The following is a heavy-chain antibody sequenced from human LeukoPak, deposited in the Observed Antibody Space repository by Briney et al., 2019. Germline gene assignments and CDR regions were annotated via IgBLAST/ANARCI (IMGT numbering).Heavy chain of an antibody. CDR3: ASAPHVNYFDF. V-gene: IGHV4-34*01. D-gene: IGHD2/OR15-2a*01. Sequence: SETLSLTCAVYGGSFSGYYWSWIRQPPGKGLEWIGEINHSGSTNYNPSLKSRVTISVDTSKNQFSLILSSVTAADTALYYCASAPHVNYFDFWGQGALVTVST. CDR1: GGSFSGYY. CDR2: INHSGST. J-gene: IGHJ4*02.